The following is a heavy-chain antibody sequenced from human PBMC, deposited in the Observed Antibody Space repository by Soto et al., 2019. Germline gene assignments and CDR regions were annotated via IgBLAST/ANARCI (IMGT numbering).Heavy chain of an antibody. CDR3: ARSGIAAAVDY. D-gene: IGHD6-13*01. CDR2: INAGNGNT. J-gene: IGHJ4*02. Sequence: ASVKVSCKASGYTFTSYAMHWVRQAPGQRLEWMGWINAGNGNTKYSQRFQGRVTITRDTSASTAYMELSSLRSEDPAVYYCARSGIAAAVDYWGQGTLVTVSS. V-gene: IGHV1-3*01. CDR1: GYTFTSYA.